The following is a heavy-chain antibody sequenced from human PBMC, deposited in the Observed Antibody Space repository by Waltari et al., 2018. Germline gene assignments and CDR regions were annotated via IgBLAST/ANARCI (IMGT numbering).Heavy chain of an antibody. J-gene: IGHJ4*02. CDR2: IYTGGST. CDR3: ARDGNSSFHFDY. D-gene: IGHD1-26*01. V-gene: IGHV3-53*01. CDR1: AFTAGTTY. Sequence: EVQLVESGGGLIQPGGSWRQSCAVSAFTAGTTYMTWVRQTPGKGMEWVSTIYTGGSTYYAESVKGRFTISRDNSKNTLYLQMNSLRAEDTAVYFCARDGNSSFHFDYWGQGTLVTVSS.